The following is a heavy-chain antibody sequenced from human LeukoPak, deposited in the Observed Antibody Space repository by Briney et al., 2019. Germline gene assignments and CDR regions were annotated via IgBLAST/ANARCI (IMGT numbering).Heavy chain of an antibody. V-gene: IGHV1-2*02. J-gene: IGHJ4*02. CDR3: ACGYSSGWEYYFDY. D-gene: IGHD6-19*01. Sequence: ASVKVSCKASGYTFTGYYMHWVRQAPGQGLEWMGWINPNSGGTNYAQKFQGRVTMTRDTSISTAYMELSRLRSDDTAVYYCACGYSSGWEYYFDYWGQGTLVTVSS. CDR1: GYTFTGYY. CDR2: INPNSGGT.